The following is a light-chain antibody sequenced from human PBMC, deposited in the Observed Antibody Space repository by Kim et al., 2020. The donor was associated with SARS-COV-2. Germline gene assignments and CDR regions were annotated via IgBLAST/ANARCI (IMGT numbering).Light chain of an antibody. CDR2: GAS. CDR1: QRFGGS. J-gene: IGKJ1*01. Sequence: LCPAERATLSCRASQRFGGSLAWYQQKPGQSPRLLMFGASNRATGIPARFSGSGAGTDFTLTISSLEPEDFAVYYCQHRYNWPWTFGQGTKV. CDR3: QHRYNWPWT. V-gene: IGKV3-11*01.